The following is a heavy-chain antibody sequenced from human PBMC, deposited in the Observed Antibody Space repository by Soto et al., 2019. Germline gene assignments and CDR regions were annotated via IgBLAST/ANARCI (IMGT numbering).Heavy chain of an antibody. D-gene: IGHD3-3*01. CDR2: ISGSASDT. CDR1: GFTFSSYA. J-gene: IGHJ6*02. V-gene: IGHV3-23*01. CDR3: ARGGFYDLMDV. Sequence: EVQLLESGGGLVQPGGSLRLSCAASGFTFSSYAMSWVRQAPGKGLEWVSAISGSASDTYYADSVKGRFTISRDNSKNTLYLQMNSLSAEDTAVYYCARGGFYDLMDVWGQGTTFTVSS.